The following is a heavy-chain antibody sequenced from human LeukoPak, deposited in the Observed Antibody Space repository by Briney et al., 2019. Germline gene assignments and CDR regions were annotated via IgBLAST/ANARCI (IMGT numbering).Heavy chain of an antibody. D-gene: IGHD3-10*01. CDR2: IEADGSLK. V-gene: IGHV3-7*01. J-gene: IGHJ3*01. CDR3: ARDANYYATSRNYYDAFDL. CDR1: GFTSISYW. Sequence: RGSLRLSCAASGFTSISYWMTWIRPAPRKGLAWVANIEADGSLKYYVDSVKDRFTIFRDNAKNSLNLQMNSLAAEDTAVYYCARDANYYATSRNYYDAFDLWGQGTVVTVSS.